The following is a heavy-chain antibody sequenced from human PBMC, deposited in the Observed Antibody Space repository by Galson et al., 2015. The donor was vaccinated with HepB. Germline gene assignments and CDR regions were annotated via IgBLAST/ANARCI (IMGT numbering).Heavy chain of an antibody. V-gene: IGHV3-13*01. CDR1: GFTFSNYA. CDR2: IGGGGDT. D-gene: IGHD1-1*01. J-gene: IGHJ4*02. Sequence: SLRLSCAASGFTFSNYAMYWVRQSLDKGLEWVSAIGGGGDTFYSGSVKGRFTISRENAKNSFSLPINGLRSGETAVYYCAKAYRTTNCAPDYWGQGTLVTVSS. CDR3: AKAYRTTNCAPDY.